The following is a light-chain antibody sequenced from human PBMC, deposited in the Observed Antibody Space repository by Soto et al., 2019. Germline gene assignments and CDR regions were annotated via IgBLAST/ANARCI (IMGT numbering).Light chain of an antibody. V-gene: IGKV1-5*01. CDR3: QSYSSNSGK. J-gene: IGKJ1*01. Sequence: DIQMTQSPSTLSASVGGRVTSTCRASPRMSGFLTWPQQKPGTAPQLLICAASSLECGVPPRPSRAGSATAITLTNSSLQPEDCATYYCQSYSSNSGKFSPGTKVDIK. CDR2: AAS. CDR1: PRMSGF.